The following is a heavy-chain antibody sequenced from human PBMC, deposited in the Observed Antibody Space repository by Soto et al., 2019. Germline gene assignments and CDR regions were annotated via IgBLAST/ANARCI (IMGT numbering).Heavy chain of an antibody. CDR3: VRGKVNFDF. Sequence: SETLSLTCIVSNYSISSGYHWGWIRQPPGKGLEGIGTIYQSGNTYQNPSLKSRVILSIDTSKNQFSLNLRNVTAADTAVYYCVRGKVNFDFWGKGILFTVAS. CDR2: IYQSGNT. J-gene: IGHJ4*02. CDR1: NYSISSGYH. V-gene: IGHV4-38-2*02.